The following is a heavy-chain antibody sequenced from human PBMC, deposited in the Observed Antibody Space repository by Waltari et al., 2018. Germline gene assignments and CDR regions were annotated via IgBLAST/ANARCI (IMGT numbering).Heavy chain of an antibody. CDR1: GEPISDDVSRWTY. J-gene: IGHJ1*01. D-gene: IGHD1-7*01. V-gene: IGHV4-61*02. Sequence: QVQLQESGPGLVKPTHTLSLTCTVSGEPISDDVSRWTYWTWIRQSAGKGLEWIGHIYSSGAVDYNPPLRSRVTISRDTPKSHFTLKLTSVTAADTAVYYCANRGVGNYFKYFRLWSPGTLVTVSS. CDR2: IYSSGAV. CDR3: ANRGVGNYFKYFRL.